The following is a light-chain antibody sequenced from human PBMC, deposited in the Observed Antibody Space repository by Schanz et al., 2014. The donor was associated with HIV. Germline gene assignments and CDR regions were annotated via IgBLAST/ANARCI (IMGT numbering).Light chain of an antibody. Sequence: EIVLTQSPGSLSLSPGGRATLSCGASQRLSSSYLAWYQQKRDQPPRLVIYATSTRAAGIPDRFSGTGSGTDFTLTISSLEPEDFAVYYCQQYASSPKSFGQGTKLEIK. CDR3: QQYASSPKS. J-gene: IGKJ2*03. CDR1: QRLSSSY. V-gene: IGKV3-20*01. CDR2: ATS.